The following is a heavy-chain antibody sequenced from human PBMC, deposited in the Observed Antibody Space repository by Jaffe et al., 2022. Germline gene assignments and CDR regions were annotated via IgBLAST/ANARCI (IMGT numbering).Heavy chain of an antibody. CDR2: ISSSGSTI. Sequence: EVQLVESGGGLVQPGGSLRLSCAASGFTFSSYEMNWVRQAPGKGLEWVSYISSSGSTIYYADSVKGRFTISRDNAKNSLYLQMNSLRAEDTAVYYCARGEYCSSTSCSRGLSLNWGQGTLVTVSS. D-gene: IGHD2-2*01. CDR3: ARGEYCSSTSCSRGLSLN. CDR1: GFTFSSYE. V-gene: IGHV3-48*03. J-gene: IGHJ4*02.